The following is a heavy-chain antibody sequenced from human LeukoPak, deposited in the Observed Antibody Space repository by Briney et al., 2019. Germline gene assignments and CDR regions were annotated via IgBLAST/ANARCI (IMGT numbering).Heavy chain of an antibody. V-gene: IGHV3-74*01. Sequence: GGSLRLSCAASGFTFSSYWMHWVRQAPGKGLVWVSRINSDGSSTSYADSVKGRFTISRDNAKSTLYLQMNSLRAEDTAVYYCARDEQYYDFWSGYYHNLFDYWGQGTLVTVSS. J-gene: IGHJ4*02. CDR2: INSDGSST. CDR1: GFTFSSYW. D-gene: IGHD3-3*01. CDR3: ARDEQYYDFWSGYYHNLFDY.